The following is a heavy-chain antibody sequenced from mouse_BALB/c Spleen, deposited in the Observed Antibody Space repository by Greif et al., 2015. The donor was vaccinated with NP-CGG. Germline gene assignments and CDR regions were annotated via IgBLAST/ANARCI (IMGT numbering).Heavy chain of an antibody. CDR2: INPDSSTI. Sequence: EVKVVDSGGGLVQPGGSLKLSCAASGFDFSRYWMSWVRQAPGKGLEWIGEINPDSSTINYTPSLKDKFIISRDNAKNTLYLQMSKVRSEDTALYYCARSNSLITTAFPPWFAYWGQGTLVTVSA. D-gene: IGHD1-2*01. CDR1: GFDFSRYW. J-gene: IGHJ3*01. V-gene: IGHV4-1*02. CDR3: ARSNSLITTAFPPWFAY.